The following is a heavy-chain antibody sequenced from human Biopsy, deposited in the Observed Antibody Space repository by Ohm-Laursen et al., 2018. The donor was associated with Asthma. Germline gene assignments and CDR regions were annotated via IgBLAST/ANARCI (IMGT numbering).Heavy chain of an antibody. Sequence: GTLSLTCSLSSGSGGYMRSGNYYWGWIRQPPGKGLEWIGSIYYSGTTYYNPSLESRVTVSADTSKNQFSLNLTSVTATDTAVYYCVRGSSSWHHGPFHYYYGLDVWGQGTTATVSS. CDR1: SGSGGYMRSGNYY. D-gene: IGHD6-13*01. CDR2: IYYSGTT. J-gene: IGHJ6*02. CDR3: VRGSSSWHHGPFHYYYGLDV. V-gene: IGHV4-39*01.